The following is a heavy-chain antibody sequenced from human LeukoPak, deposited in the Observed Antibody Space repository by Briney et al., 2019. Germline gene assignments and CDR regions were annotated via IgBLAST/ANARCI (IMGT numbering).Heavy chain of an antibody. D-gene: IGHD3-10*01. V-gene: IGHV4-4*07. J-gene: IGHJ6*03. CDR1: GGSLSSYY. Sequence: SETLSLTCTVSGGSLSSYYWSWIRQPAGKGLEWIGRIYTSGSTNYNPSLKSRVTMSVDTSKNQFSLKLSSVTAADTAVYYCARGVSPDKIWFGELRYYYYMDVWGKGTTVTVSS. CDR3: ARGVSPDKIWFGELRYYYYMDV. CDR2: IYTSGST.